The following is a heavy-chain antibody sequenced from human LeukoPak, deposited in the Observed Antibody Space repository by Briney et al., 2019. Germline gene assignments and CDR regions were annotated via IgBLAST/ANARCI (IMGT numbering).Heavy chain of an antibody. V-gene: IGHV3-11*01. J-gene: IGHJ4*02. Sequence: PGGSLRLSCAASGFTFSDYYMSWIRQAPGKGLEWVSHISNSGSTIYYADSVKGRFTISRDNAKNSLYLHMNSLRAEDTAVYYCAKAPTGTPYQFDYWGQGTLVTVSS. D-gene: IGHD2-2*01. CDR2: ISNSGSTI. CDR1: GFTFSDYY. CDR3: AKAPTGTPYQFDY.